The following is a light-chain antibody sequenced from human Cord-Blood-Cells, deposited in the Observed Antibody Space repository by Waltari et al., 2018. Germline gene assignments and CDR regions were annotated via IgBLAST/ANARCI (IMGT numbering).Light chain of an antibody. V-gene: IGLV2-14*01. CDR2: EVS. J-gene: IGLJ1*01. Sequence: QSALTQPASVSGSPGQSITTSSTGTSRDVGGYNYVSWYHQHPGKAPKLMIYEVSNRPSGVSNRFSGSKSGNTASLTISGLQAEDEADYYCSSYTSSSTYVFGTGTKVTVL. CDR1: SRDVGGYNY. CDR3: SSYTSSSTYV.